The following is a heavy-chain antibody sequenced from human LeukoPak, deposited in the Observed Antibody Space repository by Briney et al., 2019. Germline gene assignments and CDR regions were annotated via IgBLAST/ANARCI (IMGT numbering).Heavy chain of an antibody. V-gene: IGHV1-2*02. CDR1: GYTFTGYY. J-gene: IGHJ4*02. CDR2: INPNSGGT. CDR3: ARDQGILWFGELLNFDY. D-gene: IGHD3-10*01. Sequence: ASVKVSCKASGYTFTGYYMHWVRQAPGQGPEWMGWINPNSGGTNYAQKFQGRVTMTRDTSISTAYMELSRLRSDDTAVYYCARDQGILWFGELLNFDYWGQGTLVTVSS.